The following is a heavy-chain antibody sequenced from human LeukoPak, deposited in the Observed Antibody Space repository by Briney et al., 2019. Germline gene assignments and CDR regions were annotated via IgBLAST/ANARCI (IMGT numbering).Heavy chain of an antibody. Sequence: GASVKVSCKASGDTFTSYDINWVRQATGQGLEWMGWMNPNSGNTGYAQKFQGRVTMTRNTSISTAYMELSSLRSEDTAVYYCARAGDIVVVPDNWFDPWGQGTLVTVSS. CDR2: MNPNSGNT. CDR1: GDTFTSYD. D-gene: IGHD2-2*01. J-gene: IGHJ5*02. CDR3: ARAGDIVVVPDNWFDP. V-gene: IGHV1-8*01.